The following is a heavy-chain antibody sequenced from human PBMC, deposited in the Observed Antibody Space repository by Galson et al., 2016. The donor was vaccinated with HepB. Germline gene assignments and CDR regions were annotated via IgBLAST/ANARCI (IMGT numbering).Heavy chain of an antibody. CDR2: ITRSAALI. CDR1: GFSFSSYA. D-gene: IGHD2-21*02. V-gene: IGHV3-48*03. J-gene: IGHJ4*02. Sequence: SLRLSCAASGFSFSSYAMNWVRQAPGKGLEWIAYITRSAALIYYADSVKGRFIISRDNAKRSLYLQMHSLRDEDTAVYYCARDDLVSDCGGDCYAVHYDFWGQGTLVTVSS. CDR3: ARDDLVSDCGGDCYAVHYDF.